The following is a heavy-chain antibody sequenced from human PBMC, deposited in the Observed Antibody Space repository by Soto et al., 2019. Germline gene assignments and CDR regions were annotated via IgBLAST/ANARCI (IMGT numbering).Heavy chain of an antibody. CDR2: MRSKGNSYAT. CDR1: GFTFSGSA. Sequence: EVQLVESGGGLVQPGGSLKLSCTASGFTFSGSAVHWVRQASGKGLEWLGRMRSKGNSYATAYAASGKGRLTISRDDSKNMAYLQMDSLNTEDTAVYYCATSSGWYFDYWGQGTLVTVPS. CDR3: ATSSGWYFDY. V-gene: IGHV3-73*01. D-gene: IGHD6-19*01. J-gene: IGHJ4*02.